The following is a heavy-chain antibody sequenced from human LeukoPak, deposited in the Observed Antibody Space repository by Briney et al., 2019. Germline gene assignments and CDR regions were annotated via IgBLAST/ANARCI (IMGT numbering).Heavy chain of an antibody. D-gene: IGHD1-1*01. CDR1: GFTFSSYG. CDR2: IWYDGSNK. V-gene: IGHV3-33*01. J-gene: IGHJ4*02. CDR3: ARALGTRAPFDY. Sequence: PGGSLRLSCAASGFTFSSYGMHWVRQAPGKGLEWVAVIWYDGSNKYYADSVKGRFTISRDNSKNTLYLQMNSLRAEDTAVYYCARALGTRAPFDYWGQGTLVTVSS.